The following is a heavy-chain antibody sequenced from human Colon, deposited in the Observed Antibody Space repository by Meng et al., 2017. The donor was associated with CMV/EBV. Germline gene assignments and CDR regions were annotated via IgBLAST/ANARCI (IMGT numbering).Heavy chain of an antibody. CDR1: GESFSGYY. V-gene: IGHV4-34*01. Sequence: QVRCQQLGPGLLKPSAPLSLPCAVYGESFSGYYWTWIRQPPGRGLGWIGESYYTGSTNYSPSLKSRVTISLDTSKNQFSLKLNSVTAADTAVYYCARATKSSCWEVLDYWGHGTLVTVSS. CDR3: ARATKSSCWEVLDY. CDR2: SYYTGST. D-gene: IGHD2-2*01. J-gene: IGHJ4*01.